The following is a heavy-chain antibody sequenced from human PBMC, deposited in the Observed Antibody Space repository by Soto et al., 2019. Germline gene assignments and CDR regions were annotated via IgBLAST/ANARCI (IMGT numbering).Heavy chain of an antibody. CDR2: IYYSGST. CDR3: ARDEDYGDYGYYYYYGMDV. Sequence: PSETLSLTCTVSGGSVSSGSYYWSWIRQPPGKGLEWIGYIYYSGSTNYNPSLKSRVTISVDTSKNQFSLKLSSVTAADTAVYYCARDEDYGDYGYYYYYGMDVWGQGTTVTVSS. CDR1: GGSVSSGSYY. J-gene: IGHJ6*02. V-gene: IGHV4-61*01. D-gene: IGHD4-17*01.